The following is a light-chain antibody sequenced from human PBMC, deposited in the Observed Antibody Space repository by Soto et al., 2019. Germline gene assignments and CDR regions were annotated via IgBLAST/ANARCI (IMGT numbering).Light chain of an antibody. V-gene: IGLV1-47*01. CDR1: SSNIGSSS. J-gene: IGLJ3*02. Sequence: QSVLTQPPSASGTPGQRVTISCSGSSSNIGSSSVYWYQQLPGTAPKLLIYRNNQRPSGVPDRFSGSKSGTSASLAISGLRSEDEADYYCTTWDDSLSVWVFGGGTQLTVL. CDR2: RNN. CDR3: TTWDDSLSVWV.